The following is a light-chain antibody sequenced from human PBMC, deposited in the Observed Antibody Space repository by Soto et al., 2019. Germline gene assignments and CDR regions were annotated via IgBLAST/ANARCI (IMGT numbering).Light chain of an antibody. CDR1: SSNIGAGYD. CDR3: QSYDSSLSGVV. J-gene: IGLJ2*01. CDR2: RDT. Sequence: QSALTQPPSVSGAPGQRVTISCTGSSSNIGAGYDVHWYQQLPGTAPKLLIYRDTNRPSGVPDRFSGYKSGTSASLAITGLQADDEADYYCQSYDSSLSGVVFGGVNKLTVL. V-gene: IGLV1-40*01.